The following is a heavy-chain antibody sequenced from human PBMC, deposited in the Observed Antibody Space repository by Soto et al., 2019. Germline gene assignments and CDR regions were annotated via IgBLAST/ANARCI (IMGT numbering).Heavy chain of an antibody. CDR3: ASQLESTIYFDY. J-gene: IGHJ4*02. CDR1: GGSISNSDYF. Sequence: SETLSLTCTVSGGSISNSDYFWAWMRQPPGKGLEWVGTISHTGSPRYNPSLKSRVTISVDTSKNQFSLRLPSVTAADTAVFYCASQLESTIYFDYWGRGTLVTVSS. CDR2: ISHTGSP. D-gene: IGHD1-1*01. V-gene: IGHV4-39*01.